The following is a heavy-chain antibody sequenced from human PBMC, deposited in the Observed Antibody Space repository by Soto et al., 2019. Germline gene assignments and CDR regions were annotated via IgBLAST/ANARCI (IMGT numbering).Heavy chain of an antibody. V-gene: IGHV3-23*01. Sequence: EVHLLESGVGLVQPGGSLRLSSAASGFTFSSYAMNWVRKAPGKGLEWVSSISGSGGSTYYADSVKGRFTISRDNSENTLFLQMNSLRAEDTAVYYCAKVAGSYGGNTGPCEYWGQGTLVTVSS. CDR2: ISGSGGST. J-gene: IGHJ4*02. CDR3: AKVAGSYGGNTGPCEY. CDR1: GFTFSSYA. D-gene: IGHD4-17*01.